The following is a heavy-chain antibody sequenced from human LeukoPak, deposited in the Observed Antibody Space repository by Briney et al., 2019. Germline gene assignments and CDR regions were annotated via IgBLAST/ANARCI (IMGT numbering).Heavy chain of an antibody. Sequence: SETLSLTCTVSGGSISSYYWSWIRQPPGKGLEWIGYIYYSGSTNYNPSLKSRVTISVDTSKNQFSLKVTSVTAADTAVYYCAREAVAGLFDIWGQGTMVTVSS. J-gene: IGHJ3*02. CDR1: GGSISSYY. CDR2: IYYSGST. V-gene: IGHV4-59*12. CDR3: AREAVAGLFDI. D-gene: IGHD6-19*01.